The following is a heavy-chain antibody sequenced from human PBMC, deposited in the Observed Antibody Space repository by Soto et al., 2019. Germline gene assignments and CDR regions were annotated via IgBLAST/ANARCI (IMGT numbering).Heavy chain of an antibody. CDR1: GGSISTKTFF. D-gene: IGHD3-3*01. V-gene: IGHV4-39*01. J-gene: IGHJ5*02. CDR3: GKQDYAPGAQLYPCAS. CDR2: IYSSGST. Sequence: SETLSLTCTVSGGSISTKTFFWGWIRQPPGKGLEWIGSIYSSGSTYYKSSLKSRVSLSVATSKNQFSLRLTSVTAADTAVYYCGKQDYAPGAQLYPCASWARGPLVTVSA.